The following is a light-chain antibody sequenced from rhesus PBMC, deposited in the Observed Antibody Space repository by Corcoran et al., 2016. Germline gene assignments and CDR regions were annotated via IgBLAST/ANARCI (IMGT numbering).Light chain of an antibody. CDR1: QSFSSR. CDR3: QQYSSAPLT. Sequence: DIQMTQSPSSLSASVGDTVTITCRASQSFSSRLAWYQQKAGKATKLLIHSASSLESGVPSGLSGSKSGTEFTLTINSLQPEDIANYYCQQYSSAPLTFGGGTKVELK. V-gene: IGKV1-46*01. CDR2: SAS. J-gene: IGKJ4*01.